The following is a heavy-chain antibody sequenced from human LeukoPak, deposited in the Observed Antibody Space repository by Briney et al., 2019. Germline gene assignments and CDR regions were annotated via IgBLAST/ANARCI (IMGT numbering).Heavy chain of an antibody. CDR1: GYTLTELS. CDR2: FDPEDGET. D-gene: IGHD5-18*01. CDR3: ATVPGRYSYGES. Sequence: ASVKVSCKVSGYTLTELSMHWVRQAPGKGLEWMGGFDPEDGETIYAQKFQGRVTMTEDTSTDTAYMELSSLRSEDTAVYYCATVPGRYSYGESWGQGTLVTVSS. V-gene: IGHV1-24*01. J-gene: IGHJ4*02.